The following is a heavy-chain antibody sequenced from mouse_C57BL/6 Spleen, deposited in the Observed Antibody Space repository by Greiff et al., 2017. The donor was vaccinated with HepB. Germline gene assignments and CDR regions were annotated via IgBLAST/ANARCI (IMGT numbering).Heavy chain of an antibody. Sequence: VQLQQPGAELVKPGASVTLSCKASGYTFTSYWLQWVKQRPGQGLEWIGEIDPSDSYTNYNQKFKGKATLTVDTSSSTAYMQLSSLTSEDSAVYYCARWLLLYAMDYWGQGTSVTVSS. CDR2: IDPSDSYT. V-gene: IGHV1-50*01. CDR3: ARWLLLYAMDY. J-gene: IGHJ4*01. D-gene: IGHD1-2*01. CDR1: GYTFTSYW.